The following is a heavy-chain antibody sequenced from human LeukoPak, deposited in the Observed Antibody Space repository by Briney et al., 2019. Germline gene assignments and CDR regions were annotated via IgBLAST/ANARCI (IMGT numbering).Heavy chain of an antibody. Sequence: GGSLRLSCAASGFTFSNYAMSWVRQAPGKGLEWVSAISGSGGSTYYADSVKGRFTISRDNSKNTLYLQMNSLRAEDTAVYYCAKAWVRYYDFWSGIPFDAFDIWGQGTMVTVSS. CDR3: AKAWVRYYDFWSGIPFDAFDI. D-gene: IGHD3-3*01. J-gene: IGHJ3*02. V-gene: IGHV3-23*01. CDR1: GFTFSNYA. CDR2: ISGSGGST.